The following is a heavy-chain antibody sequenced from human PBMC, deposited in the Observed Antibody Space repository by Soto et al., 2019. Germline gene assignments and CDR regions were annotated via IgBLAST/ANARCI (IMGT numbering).Heavy chain of an antibody. J-gene: IGHJ3*02. CDR2: IIPIFGTA. D-gene: IGHD3-22*01. Sequence: SVTVSFTASRGTFISYAIVAVRQAPGQGLAWMGRIIPIFGTANYAQKFQGRVTITADESTSTAYMELSSLRSEDTAVYFCARDYYYDSSGYPPHGAFDIWGQGTMVTVS. CDR1: RGTFISYA. V-gene: IGHV1-69*13. CDR3: ARDYYYDSSGYPPHGAFDI.